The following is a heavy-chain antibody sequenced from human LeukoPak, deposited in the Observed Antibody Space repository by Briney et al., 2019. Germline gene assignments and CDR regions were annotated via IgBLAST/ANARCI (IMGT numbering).Heavy chain of an antibody. Sequence: PSETLSLTCAVSGGSISSSNWWSWVRQPPGKGLEWIGEINHSGSTNYNPSLKSRVTISVDKSKNQFSLKLSSVTAADTAVYYCARDRDYGDPYYYYGMDVWGQGTTVTVSS. V-gene: IGHV4-4*02. D-gene: IGHD4-17*01. CDR1: GGSISSSNW. CDR2: INHSGST. CDR3: ARDRDYGDPYYYYGMDV. J-gene: IGHJ6*02.